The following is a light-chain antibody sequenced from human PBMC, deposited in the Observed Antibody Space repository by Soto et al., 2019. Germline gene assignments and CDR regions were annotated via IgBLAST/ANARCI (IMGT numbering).Light chain of an antibody. Sequence: QSVLTQPASVSGSPGQSITISCTGSSSDVGAYKYVSWYQQHPGKAPKLMIFEVTNRPSGVSDRFSGSKSGNTASLTISGLQAEDEADYYCSSYTSSSTWVFGGGTKLTV. CDR3: SSYTSSSTWV. CDR2: EVT. J-gene: IGLJ3*02. V-gene: IGLV2-14*01. CDR1: SSDVGAYKY.